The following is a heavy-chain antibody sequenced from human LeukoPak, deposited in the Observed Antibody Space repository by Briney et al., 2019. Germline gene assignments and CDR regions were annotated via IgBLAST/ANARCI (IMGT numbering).Heavy chain of an antibody. CDR3: AACVAMSGTISFDY. J-gene: IGHJ4*02. CDR1: GFSVSSNY. CDR2: IYSGGRT. Sequence: GGSLRLSCAASGFSVSSNYMSWVRQAPGKGLDWVSVIYSGGRTYYADSVKGRFTISRDNSKNTLYLQMNSLRAEDTAVYYCAACVAMSGTISFDYWGQGILVTVSS. V-gene: IGHV3-66*01. D-gene: IGHD6-19*01.